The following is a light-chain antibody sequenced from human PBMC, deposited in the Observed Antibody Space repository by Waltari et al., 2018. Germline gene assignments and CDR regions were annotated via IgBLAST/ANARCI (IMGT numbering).Light chain of an antibody. V-gene: IGKV3-15*01. J-gene: IGKJ1*01. CDR1: QSVSSY. CDR3: QQYNNWPRT. Sequence: EIVMTQSPATLSVSPGERATLSCRASQSVSSYLAWYQQKPGQAPRLPIYGASTRATGIPARFSGSGSGTEFTLTLSSLQSEDFAVYYCQQYNNWPRTFGQGTKVEIK. CDR2: GAS.